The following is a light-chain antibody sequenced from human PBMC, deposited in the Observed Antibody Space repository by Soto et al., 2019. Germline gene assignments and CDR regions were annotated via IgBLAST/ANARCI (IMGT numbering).Light chain of an antibody. Sequence: EIVLTQSPATLSLSPGERATLSCRASRSVSRYVAWYQQKPGQAPRLLIFDASTRATGIPARFSGSGSGTDFTLTISSLEPEDFAVYYCQQRSTWPYTFGQGTKVDIK. CDR2: DAS. V-gene: IGKV3-11*01. CDR3: QQRSTWPYT. J-gene: IGKJ2*01. CDR1: RSVSRY.